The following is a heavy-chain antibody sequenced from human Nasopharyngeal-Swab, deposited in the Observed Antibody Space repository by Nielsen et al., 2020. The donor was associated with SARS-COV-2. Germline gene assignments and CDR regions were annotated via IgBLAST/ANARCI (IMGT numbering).Heavy chain of an antibody. CDR3: ARDEDV. J-gene: IGHJ6*02. CDR2: INTANGDT. V-gene: IGHV1-3*04. Sequence: WVRQAPGKGLEWTGWINTANGDTRYSQKFQDRVTISTDTSATSTDTTATTAYMELSSLGSEDTAVYFCARDEDVWGQGTTVTVSS.